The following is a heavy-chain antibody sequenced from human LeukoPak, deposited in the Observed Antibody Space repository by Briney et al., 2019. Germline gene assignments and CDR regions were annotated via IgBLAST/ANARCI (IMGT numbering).Heavy chain of an antibody. Sequence: GGSLRLSCTASGFTFGDYAMSWVRQAPGKGLEWVGFIRSKAYGGTTEYAASVKGRFTISRDDSKSIAHLQMNSLKTEDTAVYYCTRDSWELPREAFDIWGQGTMVTVSS. V-gene: IGHV3-49*04. CDR2: IRSKAYGGTT. CDR1: GFTFGDYA. J-gene: IGHJ3*02. D-gene: IGHD1-26*01. CDR3: TRDSWELPREAFDI.